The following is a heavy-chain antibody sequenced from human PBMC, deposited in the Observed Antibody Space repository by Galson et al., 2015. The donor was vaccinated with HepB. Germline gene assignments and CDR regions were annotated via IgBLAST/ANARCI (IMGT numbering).Heavy chain of an antibody. CDR3: ARDSPGGSLRFLGY. J-gene: IGHJ4*02. Sequence: SVTVSCKASGYTFTSYGISWVRQAPGQGLEWMGWISAYNGNTNYAQKLQGRVTMTTDTSTSTAYMELRSLRSDDTAVYYCARDSPGGSLRFLGYWGQGTLVTVSS. V-gene: IGHV1-18*04. CDR1: GYTFTSYG. CDR2: ISAYNGNT. D-gene: IGHD3-3*01.